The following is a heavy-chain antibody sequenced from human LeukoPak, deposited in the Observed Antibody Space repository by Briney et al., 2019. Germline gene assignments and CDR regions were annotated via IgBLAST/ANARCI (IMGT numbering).Heavy chain of an antibody. J-gene: IGHJ4*02. CDR2: ISGSGGST. CDR1: GFTFSSYA. Sequence: GGSLRLSCAASGFTFSSYAMSWVRQAPGKGLEWVSAISGSGGSTYYADSVKGRFTISRDNSKNTLYLQMNSLRAEDTAVYYCAKDLMQQQLVSYFDYWGQGTLVTVSS. V-gene: IGHV3-23*01. CDR3: AKDLMQQQLVSYFDY. D-gene: IGHD6-13*01.